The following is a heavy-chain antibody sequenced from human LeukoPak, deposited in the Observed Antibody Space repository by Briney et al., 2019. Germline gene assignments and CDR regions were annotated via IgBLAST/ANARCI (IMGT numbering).Heavy chain of an antibody. D-gene: IGHD3-9*01. Sequence: SSETLSLTCAVSGYSISSGYYWGWIRQPPGKGLEWIGSIYHSGSTYYNPSLKSRVTISVDTSKNQFSLKLSSVTAADTAVYYCARARDVLRYFAYWGQGTMATVSS. CDR2: IYHSGST. V-gene: IGHV4-38-2*01. J-gene: IGHJ3*01. CDR3: ARARDVLRYFAY. CDR1: GYSISSGYY.